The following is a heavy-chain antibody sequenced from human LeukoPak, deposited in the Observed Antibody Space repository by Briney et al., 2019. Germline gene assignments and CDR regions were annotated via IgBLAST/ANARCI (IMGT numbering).Heavy chain of an antibody. CDR3: ARYDSRGSASTRFDY. CDR1: GYSLGKNYY. J-gene: IGHJ4*02. Sequence: SETLSLTCAVSGYSLGKNYYWGWIRPPPGKGLEWIGRIYGTGSTSYNPSLMNRVTMSVDTSKNHFSLKLTSVTAADTAVYYCARYDSRGSASTRFDYWGQGILVTISS. D-gene: IGHD3-16*01. CDR2: IYGTGST. V-gene: IGHV4-38-2*01.